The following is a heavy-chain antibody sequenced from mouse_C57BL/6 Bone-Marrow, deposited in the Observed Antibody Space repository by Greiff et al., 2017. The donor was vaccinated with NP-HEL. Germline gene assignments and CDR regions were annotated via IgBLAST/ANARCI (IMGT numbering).Heavy chain of an antibody. V-gene: IGHV5-4*01. CDR3: ARDPYYYGSRGFDY. D-gene: IGHD1-1*01. Sequence: EVHLVESGGGLVKPGGSLKLSCAASGFTFSSYAMSWVRQTPEKRLEWVATISDGGSYTYYPDNVKGRFTISRDNAKNNLYLQMSHLKSEDTAMYYCARDPYYYGSRGFDYWGQGTTLTVSS. J-gene: IGHJ2*01. CDR1: GFTFSSYA. CDR2: ISDGGSYT.